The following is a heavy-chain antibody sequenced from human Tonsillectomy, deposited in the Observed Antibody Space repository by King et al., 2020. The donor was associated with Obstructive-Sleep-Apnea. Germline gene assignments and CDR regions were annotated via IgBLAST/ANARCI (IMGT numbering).Heavy chain of an antibody. CDR3: ARADIMGANLYYFDY. J-gene: IGHJ4*02. CDR2: INSDASST. Sequence: VQLVESGGGLVQPGGSLRLSCAASGFTLSSNWMHWVRQAPGKELVWVSRINSDASSTSYADSVKGRLTIPRDNAKNTLYLQMNSLRHEDTAVYYCARADIMGANLYYFDYWGQGTLVTVSS. CDR1: GFTLSSNW. D-gene: IGHD1-26*01. V-gene: IGHV3-74*01.